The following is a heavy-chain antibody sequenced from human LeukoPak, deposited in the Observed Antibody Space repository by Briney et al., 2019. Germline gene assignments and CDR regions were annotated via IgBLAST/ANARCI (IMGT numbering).Heavy chain of an antibody. CDR1: ASVSSISSYS. Sequence: PGGSLRLSCAASASVSSISSYSMMWIRQPPGKGLQWISYINSNGETIYYADSVKGRFTVSRDNAKNSLLLQMNSLRAEDTALYYCARGYSRAAFDIWGQGTMVTVSS. D-gene: IGHD2-15*01. J-gene: IGHJ3*02. CDR3: ARGYSRAAFDI. V-gene: IGHV3-48*01. CDR2: INSNGETI.